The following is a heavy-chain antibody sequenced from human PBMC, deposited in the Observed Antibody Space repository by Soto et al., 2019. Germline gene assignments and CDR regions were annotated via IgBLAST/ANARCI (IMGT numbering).Heavy chain of an antibody. CDR1: GGSFSGYY. CDR3: GRGRDWLPN. V-gene: IGHV4-34*01. J-gene: IGHJ4*02. Sequence: QVQLQQWGAGLLKPSETLSLTCAVYGGSFSGYYWSWIRQPPGKGLECIGQINHTGSTNNNPSLKSLVTISVDTSKNQFSLKLSSVTAADAAVYYCGRGRDWLPNWGQGALVPVSS. CDR2: INHTGST. D-gene: IGHD3-9*01.